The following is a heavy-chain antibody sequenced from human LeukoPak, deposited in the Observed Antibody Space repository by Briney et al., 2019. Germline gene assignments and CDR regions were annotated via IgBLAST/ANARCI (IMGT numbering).Heavy chain of an antibody. CDR3: ARDASGSYYRSVYYFDY. CDR1: GFTFSSYS. CDR2: ISSSSSYI. V-gene: IGHV3-21*01. D-gene: IGHD3-10*01. J-gene: IGHJ4*02. Sequence: GGSLRLSCAASGFTFSSYSMNWVRQAPGKGLEWVSSISSSSSYIYYADSVKGRFTISRDNAKNSLYLQMNSLRAEDTAVYYCARDASGSYYRSVYYFDYWGQGTLVTVSS.